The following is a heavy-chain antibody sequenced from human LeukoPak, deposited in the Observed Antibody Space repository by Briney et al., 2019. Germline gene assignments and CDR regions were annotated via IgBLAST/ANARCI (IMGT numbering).Heavy chain of an antibody. CDR3: ARDRQQDYYYYGMDV. D-gene: IGHD6-13*01. CDR2: IIPIFGTA. J-gene: IGHJ6*02. Sequence: SVKVSCKASGGTFSSYAISWVRQAPGQGLEWMGGIIPIFGTANYAQKFQGRVTTTADESTSTAYMELSSLRSEDTAVYYCARDRQQDYYYYGMDVWGRGTTVTVSS. CDR1: GGTFSSYA. V-gene: IGHV1-69*13.